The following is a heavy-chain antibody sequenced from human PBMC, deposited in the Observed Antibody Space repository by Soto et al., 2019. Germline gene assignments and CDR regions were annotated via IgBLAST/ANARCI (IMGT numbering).Heavy chain of an antibody. Sequence: QVQLVESGGGVVQPGGSLRLSCVVSGFAFNTSDMQWVRQAPGKGLEWVAAISSDGHAEFYADFVKGRFTVSRENSKNTVYLQMDRLRAEDTAVYYCAKDGDYGGNPWGHWGQGTLVTVSS. CDR1: GFAFNTSD. D-gene: IGHD4-17*01. CDR3: AKDGDYGGNPWGH. V-gene: IGHV3-30*18. J-gene: IGHJ4*02. CDR2: ISSDGHAE.